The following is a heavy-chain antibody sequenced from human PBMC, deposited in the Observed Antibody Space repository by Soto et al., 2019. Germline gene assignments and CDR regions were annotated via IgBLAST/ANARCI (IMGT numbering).Heavy chain of an antibody. V-gene: IGHV4-34*01. CDR2: INHSGST. J-gene: IGHJ4*02. CDR3: ARDKITGLFDY. D-gene: IGHD2-8*02. CDR1: GGSFSGYY. Sequence: SETLSLTCAVYGGSFSGYYWTWIRQPPGTGLEWIGEINHSGSTNYNPSLKSRVTISVDTSKNQFSPKLTSVTAADTAVYYCARDKITGLFDYWGQGTLVTVSA.